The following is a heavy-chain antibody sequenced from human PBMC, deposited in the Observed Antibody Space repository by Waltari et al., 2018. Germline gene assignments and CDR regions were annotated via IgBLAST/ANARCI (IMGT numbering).Heavy chain of an antibody. J-gene: IGHJ4*03. CDR1: GYTFTDYY. Sequence: VQLVQSGAEVKKPGATVKISCKASGYTFTDYYMHWVQQAPGKGLEWMGWINPNSGGTNYAQKFQGRVTMTRDTSISTAYMELSRLRSDDTAVYYCAREDRGYSYGYFDYWGQGTMVTVSS. D-gene: IGHD5-18*01. CDR2: INPNSGGT. CDR3: AREDRGYSYGYFDY. V-gene: IGHV1-2*02.